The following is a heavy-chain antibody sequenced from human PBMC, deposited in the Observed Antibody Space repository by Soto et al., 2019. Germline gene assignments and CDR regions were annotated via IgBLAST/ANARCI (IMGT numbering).Heavy chain of an antibody. CDR3: SGLTSGSAYYFDY. Sequence: GWSLRLSCAASGFTFSTYSMNWVRQAPGKGLEWVSFISSSSFTYYAYSVKGRFTISRDNAKNSLYLQMNSLTAEDTAVYYCSGLTSGSAYYFDYWGQGTLVMGSS. J-gene: IGHJ4*02. D-gene: IGHD3-22*01. CDR1: GFTFSTYS. V-gene: IGHV3-21*01. CDR2: ISSSSFT.